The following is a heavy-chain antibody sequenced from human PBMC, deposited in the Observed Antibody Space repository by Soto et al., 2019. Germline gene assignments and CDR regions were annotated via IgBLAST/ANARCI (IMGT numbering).Heavy chain of an antibody. J-gene: IGHJ4*02. CDR2: IIPIFGTA. Sequence: SVKVSCKASGGTFSSSSISWVRQAPGQGLEWMGGIIPIFGTANYAQKFQGRVTITADESTSTAYMELSSLRSEDTAVYYCAREGGIVGATTVDYWGQGTLVTVSS. V-gene: IGHV1-69*13. CDR3: AREGGIVGATTVDY. D-gene: IGHD1-26*01. CDR1: GGTFSSSS.